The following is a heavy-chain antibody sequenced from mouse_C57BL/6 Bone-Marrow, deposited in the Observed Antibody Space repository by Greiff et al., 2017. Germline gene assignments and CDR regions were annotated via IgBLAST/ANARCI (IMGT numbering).Heavy chain of an antibody. CDR2: IDPSDSYT. CDR1: GYTFTSYW. J-gene: IGHJ1*03. D-gene: IGHD1-1*01. Sequence: QVQLQQPGAELVMPGASVKLSCKASGYTFTSYWMHWVKQRPGQGLEWIGEIDPSDSYTNYNQKFKGKSTLTVDKSSSTAYMQLSSLTSEDSAVYYCARDYYYGSSYGYFDVWGTGTTVTVSS. V-gene: IGHV1-69*01. CDR3: ARDYYYGSSYGYFDV.